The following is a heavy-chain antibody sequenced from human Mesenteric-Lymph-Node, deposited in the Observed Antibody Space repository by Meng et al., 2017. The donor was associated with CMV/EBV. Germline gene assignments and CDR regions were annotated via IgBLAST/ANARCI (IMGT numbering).Heavy chain of an antibody. J-gene: IGHJ6*02. CDR2: ISWDGGST. CDR1: RFTFSSYT. V-gene: IGHV3-43D*03. Sequence: GGSLRLSCAASRFTFSSYTMNWVRQAPGKGLEWVSLISWDGGSTYYADSVKGRFTISRDNSKNSLYLQMNSLRAEDTALYYCAKDGAVTSSYGMDVWGQGTTVTVSS. CDR3: AKDGAVTSSYGMDV. D-gene: IGHD4-11*01.